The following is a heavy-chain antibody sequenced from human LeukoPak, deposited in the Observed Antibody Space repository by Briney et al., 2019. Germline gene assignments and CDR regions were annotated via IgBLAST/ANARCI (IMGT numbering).Heavy chain of an antibody. CDR3: AKAREEWGRAFDY. D-gene: IGHD3-16*01. CDR1: GFTFSDYY. V-gene: IGHV3-23*01. CDR2: ISGSGGST. Sequence: GGSLRLSCAASGFTFSDYYMDWVRQAPGKGLEWVSAISGSGGSTYYADSVKGRFTISRDNSKNTLYLQMNSLRAEDTAVYYCAKAREEWGRAFDYWGQGTLVTVSS. J-gene: IGHJ4*02.